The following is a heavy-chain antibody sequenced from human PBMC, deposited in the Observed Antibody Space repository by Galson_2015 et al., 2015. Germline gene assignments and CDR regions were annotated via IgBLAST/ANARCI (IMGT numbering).Heavy chain of an antibody. V-gene: IGHV2-5*01. CDR3: ARTPPNTVVAILTTRTYYFDY. CDR2: IYWNDDK. Sequence: PALVKPTQTLTLTCTFSGFSLKTSGVGVGWIRQPPGKAPEWLTLIYWNDDKRYSPSLKNRLTVAKDTSKNQVVLTMANMDPVDTATYYCARTPPNTVVAILTTRTYYFDYWGQGTLVTVSS. J-gene: IGHJ4*02. D-gene: IGHD2-15*01. CDR1: GFSLKTSGVG.